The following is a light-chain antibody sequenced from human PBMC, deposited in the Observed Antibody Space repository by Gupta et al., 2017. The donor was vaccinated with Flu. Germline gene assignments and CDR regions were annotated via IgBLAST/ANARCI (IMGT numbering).Light chain of an antibody. Sequence: ITISCTGTSSDVGRSNYVSWYQQDPGKAPKLMIYDVSNRPSGVSSRFSGSKSGNTASLTISGLEADDESDYYCSSYTSTNTVYVFGTGTKVTVL. CDR3: SSYTSTNTVYV. CDR2: DVS. J-gene: IGLJ1*01. CDR1: SSDVGRSNY. V-gene: IGLV2-14*04.